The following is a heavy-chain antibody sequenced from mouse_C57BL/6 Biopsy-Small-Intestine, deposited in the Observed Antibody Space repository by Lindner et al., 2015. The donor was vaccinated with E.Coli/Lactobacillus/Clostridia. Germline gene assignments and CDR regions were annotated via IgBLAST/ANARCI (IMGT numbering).Heavy chain of an antibody. CDR2: IDPETGGT. CDR3: TRYNYYGSSYVLFAY. J-gene: IGHJ3*01. V-gene: IGHV1-15*01. CDR1: GYTFTDYE. Sequence: VQLQESGAELVRPGASVTLSCKASGYTFTDYEMHWVKQTPVHGLEWIGAIDPETGGTAYNQKFKGKAILTADKSSSTAYMELRSLTSEDSAVYYCTRYNYYGSSYVLFAYWGQGTLVTVSA. D-gene: IGHD1-1*01.